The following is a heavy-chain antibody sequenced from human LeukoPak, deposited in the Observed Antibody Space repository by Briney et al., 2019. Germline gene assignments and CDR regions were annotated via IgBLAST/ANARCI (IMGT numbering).Heavy chain of an antibody. CDR1: GFTFSSYS. V-gene: IGHV3-21*01. CDR3: ARDHSSSWYDEDYFDY. Sequence: PGGSLRLSCAASGFTFSSYSMNWVRQAPGKGLEWVSSISSSSSYIYYADSVKGRFTISRDNAKNSLYLQRNSLRAEDTAVYYCARDHSSSWYDEDYFDYWGQGTLVTVSS. J-gene: IGHJ4*02. D-gene: IGHD6-13*01. CDR2: ISSSSSYI.